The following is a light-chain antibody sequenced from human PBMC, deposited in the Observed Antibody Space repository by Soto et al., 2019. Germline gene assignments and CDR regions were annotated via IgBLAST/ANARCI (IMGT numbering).Light chain of an antibody. J-gene: IGKJ4*01. CDR1: ETISTF. CDR2: AAS. Sequence: VQLSRSPSSLSASVGDRVTMTCRASETISTFLNWYQHKPGKAPKLLISAASRLQSGVPPRFSGSGSGTYFTLTISSLQPEDLATYYCQQSYTTPLTFGGVTKVDIK. V-gene: IGKV1-39*01. CDR3: QQSYTTPLT.